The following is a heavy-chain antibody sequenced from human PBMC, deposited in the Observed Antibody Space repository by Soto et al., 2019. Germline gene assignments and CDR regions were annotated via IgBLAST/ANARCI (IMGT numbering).Heavy chain of an antibody. V-gene: IGHV4-39*01. D-gene: IGHD3-10*01. CDR1: GGSPSTSRYY. J-gene: IGHJ5*02. Sequence: PSETLSRTCSVSGGSPSTSRYYWAWLRQPPGKGREWNVSLSYSGGRDYTPALRSRVTTSRHTSRNEVALKLTSMTAADTALYFCASQETASGSFYWGPCDPWGRGIMVTVS. CDR2: LSYSGGR. CDR3: ASQETASGSFYWGPCDP.